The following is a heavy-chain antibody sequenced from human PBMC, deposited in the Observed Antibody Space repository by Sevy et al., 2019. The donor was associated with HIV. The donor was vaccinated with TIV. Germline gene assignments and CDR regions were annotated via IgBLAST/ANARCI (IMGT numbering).Heavy chain of an antibody. V-gene: IGHV3-7*03. Sequence: GGSLRLSCAASGFTFSSYWMSWVRQAPGKGLEWVANIKQDGSEKYYVDSVKGRFTISRDNAKNSLYLQMNSLRAEDTAVYYCARDHCSSTSCYGNYYYGMDVWGQGTTVTVSS. J-gene: IGHJ6*02. CDR3: ARDHCSSTSCYGNYYYGMDV. D-gene: IGHD2-2*01. CDR1: GFTFSSYW. CDR2: IKQDGSEK.